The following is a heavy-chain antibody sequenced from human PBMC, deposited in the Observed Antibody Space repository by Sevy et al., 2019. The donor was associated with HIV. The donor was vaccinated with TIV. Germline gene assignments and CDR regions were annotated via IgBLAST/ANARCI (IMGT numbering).Heavy chain of an antibody. CDR1: DGSISSSSYH. CDR2: IDYSGST. CDR3: ARLDYGDYDGVY. Sequence: SETLSLICTVSDGSISSSSYHWGWIRQPPGKGLEWIGSIDYSGSTYYNPSLKSRVTLSVDTSKNQFSLKLSSVTAADTAVYYCARLDYGDYDGVYWGQGTLVTVSS. V-gene: IGHV4-39*01. J-gene: IGHJ4*02. D-gene: IGHD4-17*01.